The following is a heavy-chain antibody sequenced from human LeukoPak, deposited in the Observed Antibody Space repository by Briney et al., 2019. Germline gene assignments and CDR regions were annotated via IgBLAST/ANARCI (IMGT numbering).Heavy chain of an antibody. D-gene: IGHD1-26*01. CDR1: GDSVSSYY. Sequence: SETLSLTCTVSGDSVSSYYWSWIRQPAGKGLEWIGRIYTSGGTNYNPSLTSRVTISLDTSRNQFSLKVTSLTAADTAAYYCARAPIGSHPDYWGPGTLVTVSS. J-gene: IGHJ4*02. CDR2: IYTSGGT. V-gene: IGHV4-4*07. CDR3: ARAPIGSHPDY.